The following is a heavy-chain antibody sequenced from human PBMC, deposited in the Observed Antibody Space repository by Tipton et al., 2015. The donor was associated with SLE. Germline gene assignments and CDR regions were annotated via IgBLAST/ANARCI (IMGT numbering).Heavy chain of an antibody. Sequence: SLRLSCAASGFTFSSYAMHWVRQAPGKGLEWVAVISYDGSNKYYADSVKGRFTISRDNAKNSLYLQMNSLRAEDTAVYYCARGEYYYDSSGYPMDVWGQGTTVIVSS. D-gene: IGHD3-22*01. CDR1: GFTFSSYA. CDR3: ARGEYYYDSSGYPMDV. V-gene: IGHV3-30*04. J-gene: IGHJ6*02. CDR2: ISYDGSNK.